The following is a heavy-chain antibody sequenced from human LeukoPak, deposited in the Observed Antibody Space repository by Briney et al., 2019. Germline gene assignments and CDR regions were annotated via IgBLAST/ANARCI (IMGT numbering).Heavy chain of an antibody. CDR1: GGSISNCNW. CDR2: IYHSGST. D-gene: IGHD3-22*01. V-gene: IGHV4-4*02. Sequence: SETLPLTCAVSGGSISNCNWWSWLRQPPGKGLEWIGDIYHSGSTNYNPSLKSRVTISVDKSKNQFSLKLSSVTAADTAVYYCARGGYSQYYFDDWGQGTLVTASS. J-gene: IGHJ4*02. CDR3: ARGGYSQYYFDD.